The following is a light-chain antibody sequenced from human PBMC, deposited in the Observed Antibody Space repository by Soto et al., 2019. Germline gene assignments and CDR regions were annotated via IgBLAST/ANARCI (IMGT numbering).Light chain of an antibody. CDR1: QSVVYSDGSAY. V-gene: IGKV2-30*01. Sequence: DDVMTQSPPSLPVTLGQPASISCRSSQSVVYSDGSAYLTWFQQRPGQSPRRLIYNVSNRDSGVPDICSGGGSGTDFTLKIRMVEAEDVGIYLCMQSRYWPPTFGQGTKVEI. CDR3: MQSRYWPPT. CDR2: NVS. J-gene: IGKJ1*01.